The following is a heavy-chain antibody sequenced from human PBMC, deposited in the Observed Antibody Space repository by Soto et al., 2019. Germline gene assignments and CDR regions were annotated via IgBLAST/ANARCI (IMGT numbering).Heavy chain of an antibody. CDR1: GYTFTSYD. CDR2: MNPNSVNT. CDR3: ARHVDPWGSGYFDY. Sequence: ASVKVSCKASGYTFTSYDINWVRQATGQGLEWMGWMNPNSVNTGYAQKFQGRITMTRNTSISTAYMELSSLRSEDTAVYYCARHVDPWGSGYFDYWGQGTLVTVSS. V-gene: IGHV1-8*01. J-gene: IGHJ4*02. D-gene: IGHD3-16*01.